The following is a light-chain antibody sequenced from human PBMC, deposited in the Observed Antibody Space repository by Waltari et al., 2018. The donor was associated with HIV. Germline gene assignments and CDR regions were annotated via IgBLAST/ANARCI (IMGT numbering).Light chain of an antibody. J-gene: IGKJ2*01. Sequence: EVDLTQAPDTLSLSPGEIATLSCRASQNITSNYLAWYQQRLGQAPRLLMYGASSRATGIPERFAGSGSGTDFTLTISRLEPEDVAMYYCQHYGSSPRYTFGQGTNLEIK. CDR1: QNITSNY. V-gene: IGKV3-20*01. CDR3: QHYGSSPRYT. CDR2: GAS.